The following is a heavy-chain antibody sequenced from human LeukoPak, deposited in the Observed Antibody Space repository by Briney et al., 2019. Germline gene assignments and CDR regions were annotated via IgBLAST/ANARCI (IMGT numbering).Heavy chain of an antibody. J-gene: IGHJ4*02. V-gene: IGHV3-23*01. D-gene: IGHD3-22*01. CDR2: ISGSGGST. CDR3: AKDEGSSGCKN. Sequence: GGSLRLSCAASGFTFSNYAMTWVRQAPGKGLEWVSAISGSGGSTYYADSVKGRFTISRDNSKNTLYLQMNSLRAEDTAVYYCAKDEGSSGCKNWGQGTLVTVSS. CDR1: GFTFSNYA.